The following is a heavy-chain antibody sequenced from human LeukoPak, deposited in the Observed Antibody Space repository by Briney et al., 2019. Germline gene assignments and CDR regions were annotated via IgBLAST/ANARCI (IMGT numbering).Heavy chain of an antibody. D-gene: IGHD2-15*01. J-gene: IGHJ5*02. V-gene: IGHV4-4*07. CDR3: ARGENIYCSGGSCYSGWFDP. Sequence: SETLSLTCTVSGGSISSYYWSWIRQPAGKGLEWIGRIYTSGSTNYNPSLKSRVTMSVDTSKNQFSLKLSSVTAADTAVYYCARGENIYCSGGSCYSGWFDPWGQGTLVTVSS. CDR2: IYTSGST. CDR1: GGSISSYY.